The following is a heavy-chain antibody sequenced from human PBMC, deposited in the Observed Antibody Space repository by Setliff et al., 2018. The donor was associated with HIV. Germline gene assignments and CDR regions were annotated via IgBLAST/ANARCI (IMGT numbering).Heavy chain of an antibody. V-gene: IGHV4-39*01. CDR1: GGSISTNNFY. CDR3: ARHSITLVVGVPERDDAFDI. J-gene: IGHJ3*02. Sequence: SETLSLTCTVTGGSISTNNFYWGWIRQPPGKGLQWIGSIYFTGDSYYDPSLKSRVTTSVDTSNNQFSLILSPVTAADTAVYYCARHSITLVVGVPERDDAFDIWGQGTMVTVSS. CDR2: IYFTGDS. D-gene: IGHD3-22*01.